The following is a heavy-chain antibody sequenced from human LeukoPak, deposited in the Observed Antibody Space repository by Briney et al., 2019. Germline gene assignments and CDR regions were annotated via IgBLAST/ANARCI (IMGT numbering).Heavy chain of an antibody. Sequence: PGGSLRLSCVASGFTFRNCWMTWVRQAPGKGLEWVANIKPDGSEKYYVDSVRGRFTISRDNAKDSLYLQMNRLRAEDTAVYYCVRGSSGNVVRGVAWAWFDPWGQGTLVTVSS. CDR2: IKPDGSEK. D-gene: IGHD3-10*01. V-gene: IGHV3-7*05. CDR3: VRGSSGNVVRGVAWAWFDP. J-gene: IGHJ5*02. CDR1: GFTFRNCW.